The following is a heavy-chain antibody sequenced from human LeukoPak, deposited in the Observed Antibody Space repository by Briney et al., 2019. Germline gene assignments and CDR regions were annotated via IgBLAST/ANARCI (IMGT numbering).Heavy chain of an antibody. CDR2: IYTSGST. V-gene: IGHV4-4*07. D-gene: IGHD6-13*01. CDR3: ASQAATGNYFDQ. J-gene: IGHJ4*02. Sequence: SETLSLTCTVSGGSISSYYWSWIRQPAWKGLEWIGRIYTSGSTNYNPSLKSRVTMSVDTSKNQFSLNLSSMTAADTAVYYCASQAATGNYFDQWGQGTLVTVSS. CDR1: GGSISSYY.